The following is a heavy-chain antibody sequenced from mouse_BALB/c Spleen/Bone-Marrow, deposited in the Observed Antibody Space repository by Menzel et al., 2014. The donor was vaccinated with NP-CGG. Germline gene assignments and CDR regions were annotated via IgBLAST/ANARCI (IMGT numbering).Heavy chain of an antibody. Sequence: QVQLQQSGAELVKPGASVKLSCKASGYTFTSYYMYWVKQRPGQGLEWIGGINPSNGGTNFNEKFKSKATLTVDKSSSTAYMQLSGLTSEDSAVYYCTRGLRAWFAYWGQGTLVTVSA. V-gene: IGHV1S81*02. D-gene: IGHD3-1*01. J-gene: IGHJ3*01. CDR2: INPSNGGT. CDR1: GYTFTSYY. CDR3: TRGLRAWFAY.